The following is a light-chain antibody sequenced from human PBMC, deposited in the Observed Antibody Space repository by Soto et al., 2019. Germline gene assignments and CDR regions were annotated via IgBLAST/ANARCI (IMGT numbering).Light chain of an antibody. CDR2: DAS. V-gene: IGKV3-11*01. CDR3: QQYGSSGT. J-gene: IGKJ1*01. CDR1: QSVSSY. Sequence: EIVLTQSPATLSLSPGERAPLSCRASQSVSSYLAWYQQKPGQAPRLLIYDASNRATGIPARFSGSGSGTDFTLTISSLEPEDFAVYYCQQYGSSGTFGQGTKVDI.